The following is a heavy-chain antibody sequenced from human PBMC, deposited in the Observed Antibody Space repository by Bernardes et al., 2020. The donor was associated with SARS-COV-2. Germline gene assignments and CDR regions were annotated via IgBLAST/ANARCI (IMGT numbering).Heavy chain of an antibody. CDR2: ISAYNGNT. J-gene: IGHJ4*02. CDR3: ARVSDCSSTSCFSGKQWLEPWEDY. D-gene: IGHD2-2*01. Sequence: ASVKVSCKASGYTFTSYGISWVRQAPGQGLEWMGWISAYNGNTTYAQKLQGRVTMTTDTSTSTAYMELRSLRSDDTAVYYCARVSDCSSTSCFSGKQWLEPWEDYWGQGTLVTVSS. CDR1: GYTFTSYG. V-gene: IGHV1-18*01.